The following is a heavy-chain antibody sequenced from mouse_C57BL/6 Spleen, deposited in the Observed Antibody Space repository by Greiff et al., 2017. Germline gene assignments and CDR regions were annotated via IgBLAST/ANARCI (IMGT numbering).Heavy chain of an antibody. CDR1: GYAFSSYW. V-gene: IGHV1-80*01. Sequence: QVQLKESGAELVKPGASVKISCKASGYAFSSYWMNWVKQRPGKGLEWIGQIYPEDGDTNYNGKFKGKATLTADKSSSTAYMQLSSLTSEDSAVYFCARTAGDYFDYWGQGTTLTVSS. J-gene: IGHJ2*01. CDR2: IYPEDGDT. CDR3: ARTAGDYFDY. D-gene: IGHD3-2*01.